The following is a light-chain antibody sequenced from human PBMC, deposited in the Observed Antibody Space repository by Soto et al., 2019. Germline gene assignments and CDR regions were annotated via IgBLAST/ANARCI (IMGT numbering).Light chain of an antibody. CDR3: MQGSHWPWT. Sequence: EAVMSQAPLSLPVTLGQPATISCRSSQSLVYSDGDTYLNWYHQRPGQSPRRLLYKVSNRDSGVPDRFRGSGSGTDFTLTISRVEAEDVGVYYCMQGSHWPWTFGQGTKVEIK. CDR2: KVS. CDR1: QSLVYSDGDTY. V-gene: IGKV2-30*01. J-gene: IGKJ1*01.